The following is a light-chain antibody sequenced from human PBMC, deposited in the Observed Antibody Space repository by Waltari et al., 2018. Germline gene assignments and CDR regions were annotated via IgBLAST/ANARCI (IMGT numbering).Light chain of an antibody. V-gene: IGKV4-1*01. CDR1: QSLLYRANNKNY. Sequence: DIVMTQSPDSLAVSLGERATITGKSGQSLLYRANNKNYLAWYQQKPGQPPKRLIYWASTRDSGVPDRFSGSGSGTDFTLTISSLQAADVAVYYCQQYFDTPSFGPGTKVEIK. CDR3: QQYFDTPS. J-gene: IGKJ3*01. CDR2: WAS.